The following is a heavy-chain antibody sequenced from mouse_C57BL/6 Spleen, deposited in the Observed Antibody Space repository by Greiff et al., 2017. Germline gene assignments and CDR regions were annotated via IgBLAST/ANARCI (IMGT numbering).Heavy chain of an antibody. Sequence: QVQLQQPGAELVRPGSSVKLSCKASGYTFTSYWMDWVKQRPGQGLEWIGNIYPSDSETHYNQKFKDKATLTVDKSSSTAYMQLSSLTSEDSAVYYGARRGNYVYYFDYWGQGTTLTVSS. CDR1: GYTFTSYW. CDR3: ARRGNYVYYFDY. D-gene: IGHD2-1*01. J-gene: IGHJ2*01. V-gene: IGHV1-61*01. CDR2: IYPSDSET.